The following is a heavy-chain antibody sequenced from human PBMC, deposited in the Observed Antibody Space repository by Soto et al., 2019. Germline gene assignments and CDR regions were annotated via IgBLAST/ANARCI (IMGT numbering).Heavy chain of an antibody. D-gene: IGHD1-26*01. Sequence: PSQTLSLTFAISGDSVSSNSAAWNWIRQSPSRGLELLGRTYYRSKWYNDYAVSVKSRITINPDTSKNQFSLPLNSVTPEDTAVYYCPRDWFIVGAPRGFDPWGQGTLVTVSS. V-gene: IGHV6-1*01. CDR2: TYYRSKWYN. J-gene: IGHJ5*02. CDR3: PRDWFIVGAPRGFDP. CDR1: GDSVSSNSAA.